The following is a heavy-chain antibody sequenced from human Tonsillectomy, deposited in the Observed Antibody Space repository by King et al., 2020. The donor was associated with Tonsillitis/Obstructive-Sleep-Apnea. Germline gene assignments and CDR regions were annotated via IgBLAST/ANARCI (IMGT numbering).Heavy chain of an antibody. J-gene: IGHJ4*02. CDR1: GFTFSSYA. CDR2: ISYDGSNK. D-gene: IGHD6-13*01. Sequence: VQLVESGGAVVQPGRSLRLSCAASGFTFSSYAMHWVRQAPGKGLEWVAVISYDGSNKYYADSVKGRFTISRDNSKNTLYLQMNSLRAEDTAVYYCASDRNLAATAAPFDYWGQGTLVSVSS. CDR3: ASDRNLAATAAPFDY. V-gene: IGHV3-30*04.